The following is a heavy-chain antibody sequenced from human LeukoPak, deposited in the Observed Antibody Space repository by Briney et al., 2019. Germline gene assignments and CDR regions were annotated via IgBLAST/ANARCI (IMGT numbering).Heavy chain of an antibody. CDR3: ARPRATMVRGSFDY. CDR1: GGSISGSSYY. J-gene: IGHJ4*02. Sequence: SETLSLTCTVSGGSISGSSYYWSWIRQPPGKGLEWIGEINHSGSTNYNPSLKSRVTISVDTSKNQFSLKLSSVTAADTAVYYCARPRATMVRGSFDYWGQGTLVTVSS. V-gene: IGHV4-39*07. CDR2: INHSGST. D-gene: IGHD3-10*01.